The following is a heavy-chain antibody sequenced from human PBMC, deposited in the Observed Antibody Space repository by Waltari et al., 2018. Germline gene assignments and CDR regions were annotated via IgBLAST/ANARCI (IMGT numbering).Heavy chain of an antibody. V-gene: IGHV3-30*02. Sequence: QVQLVESGGGVVQPGGSLRLSCAASGFTFSSYGMHWVRQAPGKGLEWVAFIRYDGSNKYYADSVKGRFTISRDNSKNTLYLQMNSLRAEDTAVYYCAKEGQAEYSSSRVIDYWGQGTLVTVSS. J-gene: IGHJ4*02. D-gene: IGHD6-6*01. CDR3: AKEGQAEYSSSRVIDY. CDR2: IRYDGSNK. CDR1: GFTFSSYG.